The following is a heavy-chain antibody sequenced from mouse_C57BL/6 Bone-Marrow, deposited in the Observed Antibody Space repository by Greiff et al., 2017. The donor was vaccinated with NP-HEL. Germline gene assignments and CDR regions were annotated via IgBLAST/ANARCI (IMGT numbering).Heavy chain of an antibody. CDR1: GFNIKDYY. CDR2: IDPEDGET. V-gene: IGHV14-2*01. J-gene: IGHJ1*03. Sequence: VQLKQSGAELVKPGASVKLSCTASGFNIKDYYMHWVKQRTEQGLEWIGRIDPEDGETKYAPKFQGKATITADPSSNTAYLQLSSLTSEDTAVYYCARALITTVVATDFDVWGTGTTVTVSS. D-gene: IGHD1-1*01. CDR3: ARALITTVVATDFDV.